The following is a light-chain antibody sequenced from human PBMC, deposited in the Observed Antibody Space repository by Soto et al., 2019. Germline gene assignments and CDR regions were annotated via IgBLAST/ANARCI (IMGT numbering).Light chain of an antibody. J-gene: IGKJ2*01. Sequence: DIQVTQSPSTLSASVGDRVTITCRASQSFINWMAWYQQKPGTAPKLLMYDASILESGVPSRFSGSGSGTEFTLTISSLQPDDFATYYCQQYNSYSRYTFGQGTKLEIK. CDR3: QQYNSYSRYT. CDR2: DAS. V-gene: IGKV1-5*01. CDR1: QSFINW.